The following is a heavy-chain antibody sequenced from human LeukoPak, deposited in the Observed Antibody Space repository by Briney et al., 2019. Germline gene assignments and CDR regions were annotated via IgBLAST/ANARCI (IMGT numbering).Heavy chain of an antibody. J-gene: IGHJ6*03. CDR3: ARCYAVSYYYYYMDV. V-gene: IGHV1-69*01. CDR1: GGTFISYA. D-gene: IGHD2-2*01. CDR2: IIPIFGTA. Sequence: SVKVSCKASGGTFISYAISWVRQAPGQGLEWMGGIIPIFGTANYAQKFQGRVTITVDESTSTAYMELSSLRSEDTAVYYCARCYAVSYYYYYMDVWGKGTTVTVSS.